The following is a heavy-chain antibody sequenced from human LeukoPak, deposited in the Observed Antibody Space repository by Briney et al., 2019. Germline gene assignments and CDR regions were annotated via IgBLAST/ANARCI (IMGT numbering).Heavy chain of an antibody. CDR2: IYYSGST. V-gene: IGHV4-39*01. CDR1: GGSISSSSYY. J-gene: IGHJ2*01. Sequence: PSETLSLTCNVSGGSISSSSYYWGWIRQPPGKGLEWIGSIYYSGSTYYNPSLKSRVTISVDTSKNQFSLKLSSVTAADTAVYYCARGDYGDYSFYWYFDLWGRGTLVTVSS. D-gene: IGHD4-17*01. CDR3: ARGDYGDYSFYWYFDL.